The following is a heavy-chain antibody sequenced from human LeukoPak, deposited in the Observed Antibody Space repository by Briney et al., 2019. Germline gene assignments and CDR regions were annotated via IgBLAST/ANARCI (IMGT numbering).Heavy chain of an antibody. CDR2: ISSSSSYT. Sequence: GGSLRLSCAASGFTFSDYYMSWIRQAPVKGLEWISYISSSSSYTNYADSVKGRFTISRDNAKNSLYLQMNSLRAEDTAVYYCARDCSSTSCSDDAFDIWGQGTMVTVSS. CDR3: ARDCSSTSCSDDAFDI. D-gene: IGHD2-2*01. V-gene: IGHV3-11*06. CDR1: GFTFSDYY. J-gene: IGHJ3*02.